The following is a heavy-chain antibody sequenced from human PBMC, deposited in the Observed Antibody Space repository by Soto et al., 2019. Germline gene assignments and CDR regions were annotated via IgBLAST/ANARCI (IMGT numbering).Heavy chain of an antibody. CDR3: ARDVGPVTIFGEALSGYFDF. CDR1: GFSFGTYW. CDR2: IKEDGSER. Sequence: GGSLRLSCAVSGFSFGTYWMSWVRQAPGKGLEWLASIKEDGSERYYLDSVKGRFTISRDNAKDSLSLQMNSLRGEDTAFYYCARDVGPVTIFGEALSGYFDFWGQGTLVTVS. D-gene: IGHD3-3*01. V-gene: IGHV3-7*03. J-gene: IGHJ4*02.